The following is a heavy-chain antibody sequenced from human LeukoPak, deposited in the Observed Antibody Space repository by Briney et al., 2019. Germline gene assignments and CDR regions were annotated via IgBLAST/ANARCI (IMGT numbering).Heavy chain of an antibody. Sequence: KASETLSLTCTVSGGSISSYYWSWIRQPPGKGLEGSVYIYYSGRINYNPSLKSRVTISVDTSKNQFSLKLSSVTAADTAVYYCARGRYNSSWYIGFDYCGQGTLVTVSS. CDR1: GGSISSYY. D-gene: IGHD6-13*01. V-gene: IGHV4-59*01. CDR2: IYYSGRI. J-gene: IGHJ4*02. CDR3: ARGRYNSSWYIGFDY.